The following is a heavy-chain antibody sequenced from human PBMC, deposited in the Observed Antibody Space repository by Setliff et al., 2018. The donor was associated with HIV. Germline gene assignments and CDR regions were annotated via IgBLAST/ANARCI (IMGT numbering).Heavy chain of an antibody. CDR1: GFTFNNCE. Sequence: GGSLRLSCAASGFTFNNCEMNWVRQAPGKGLEWVANIKQDGSEKYYVNSVKGRFTISRDNAKNSLYLQMNSLRAEDTAVYYCASVLRYYGSGSYPFGYWGQGTLVTVSS. D-gene: IGHD3-10*01. CDR3: ASVLRYYGSGSYPFGY. V-gene: IGHV3-7*01. J-gene: IGHJ4*02. CDR2: IKQDGSEK.